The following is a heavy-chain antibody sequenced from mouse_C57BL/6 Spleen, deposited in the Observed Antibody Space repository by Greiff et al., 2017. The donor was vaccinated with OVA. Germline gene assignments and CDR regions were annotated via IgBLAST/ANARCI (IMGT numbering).Heavy chain of an antibody. J-gene: IGHJ2*01. D-gene: IGHD2-3*01. CDR3: ARSLYDGFLDY. V-gene: IGHV1-82*01. Sequence: VHLVESGPELVKPGASVKISCKASGYAFSSSWMNWVKQRPGKGLEWIGRIYPGDGDTNYNGKFKGKATLTADKSSSTAYMQLSSLTSEDSAVYFCARSLYDGFLDYWGQGTTLTVSS. CDR1: GYAFSSSW. CDR2: IYPGDGDT.